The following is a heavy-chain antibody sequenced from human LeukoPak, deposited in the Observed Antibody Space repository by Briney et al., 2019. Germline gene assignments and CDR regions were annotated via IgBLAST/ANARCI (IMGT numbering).Heavy chain of an antibody. V-gene: IGHV3-30-3*01. CDR1: GFAFSTYA. CDR2: ISFDGNTK. Sequence: GGSLRLSCAASGFAFSTYAMHWVRQAPGKGLEWLEVISFDGNTKYYADSAKGRFTISRDNSKNSLYLQMNSLRAEDTAVYYCARDNSRIQLWSAHFDYWGQGTLVTVSS. CDR3: ARDNSRIQLWSAHFDY. J-gene: IGHJ4*02. D-gene: IGHD5-18*01.